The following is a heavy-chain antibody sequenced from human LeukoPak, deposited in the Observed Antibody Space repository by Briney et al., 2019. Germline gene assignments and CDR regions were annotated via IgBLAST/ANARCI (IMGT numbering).Heavy chain of an antibody. Sequence: PSETLSLTCAVYGGSFSGYYWSWIRHPPPKGPEWIGEINHSGSTNYNPSLKSRVPISVATSKNQFSLQLSSVTAADTAVYYCARGLTIFGVVSRNYWGQGTLVTVSS. V-gene: IGHV4-34*01. D-gene: IGHD3-3*01. J-gene: IGHJ4*02. CDR2: INHSGST. CDR1: GGSFSGYY. CDR3: ARGLTIFGVVSRNY.